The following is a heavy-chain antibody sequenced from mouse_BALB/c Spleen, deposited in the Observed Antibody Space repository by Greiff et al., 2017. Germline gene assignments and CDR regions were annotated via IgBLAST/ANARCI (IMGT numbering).Heavy chain of an antibody. Sequence: QVQLKQPGAELVKPGASVKLSCKASGYTFTSYWMHWVKQRPGQGLEWIGEINPSNGRTNYNEKFKSKATLTVDKSSSTAYMQLSSLTSEDSAVYYCARYGNYDENYYAMDYWGQGTSVTVSS. CDR3: ARYGNYDENYYAMDY. D-gene: IGHD2-1*01. J-gene: IGHJ4*01. V-gene: IGHV1S81*02. CDR2: INPSNGRT. CDR1: GYTFTSYW.